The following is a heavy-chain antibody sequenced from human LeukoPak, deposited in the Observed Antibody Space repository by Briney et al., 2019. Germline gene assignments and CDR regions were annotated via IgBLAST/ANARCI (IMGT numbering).Heavy chain of an antibody. J-gene: IGHJ4*02. CDR3: ARDGSGRLRFLFDY. V-gene: IGHV3-48*03. Sequence: QPGGSLRLSCAASGFTFSNEMNWVRQAPGKGLEWVSYISSSSSTIYYADSVKGRFTISRDNAKNSLYLQMNSLRAEDTAVYYCARDGSGRLRFLFDYWGQGTLVTVSS. CDR2: ISSSSSTI. D-gene: IGHD6-19*01. CDR1: GFTFSNE.